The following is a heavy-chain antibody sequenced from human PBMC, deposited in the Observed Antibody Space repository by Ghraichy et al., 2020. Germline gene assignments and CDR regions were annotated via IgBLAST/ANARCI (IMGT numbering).Heavy chain of an antibody. D-gene: IGHD6-19*01. V-gene: IGHV3-64D*06. J-gene: IGHJ4*02. CDR3: VKDRGSSGWFSDY. CDR1: GFTFSSYA. Sequence: GSLRLSCSASGFTFSSYAMHWVRQAPGKGLEYVSAINNNGGTTYYADSVKGRFTISRDNSKNKLYLQMSSLGAEDTTVYYCVKDRGSSGWFSDYWGQGTLVTVSS. CDR2: INNNGGTT.